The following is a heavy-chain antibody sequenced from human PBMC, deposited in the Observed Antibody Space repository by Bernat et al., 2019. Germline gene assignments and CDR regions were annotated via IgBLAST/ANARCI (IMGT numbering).Heavy chain of an antibody. V-gene: IGHV4-34*01. D-gene: IGHD4-17*01. CDR3: ARGLVDDYGDLLDY. CDR2: INHSGST. Sequence: QVQLQESGPGLVKPSETLSLTCAVYGGSFSGYYWSWIRQPPGKGLEWIGEINHSGSTNYNPSLKSRVTISVDTSKNQFSLKLSSVTAADTAVYYCARGLVDDYGDLLDYWGQGTLVTVSS. CDR1: GGSFSGYY. J-gene: IGHJ4*02.